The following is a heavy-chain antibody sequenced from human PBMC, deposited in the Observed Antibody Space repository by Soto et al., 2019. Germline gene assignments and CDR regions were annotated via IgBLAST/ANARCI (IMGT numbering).Heavy chain of an antibody. Sequence: PSETLSLTCTVSGGSISSYYWSWIRQPPGKGLEWIGYIYYSGSTNYNPSLKSRVTISVDTSKNQFSLKLSSVTAADTAVYYCARINLYYDILTGYYPPGALDYWGQGTLVTVSS. CDR2: IYYSGST. CDR1: GGSISSYY. J-gene: IGHJ4*02. D-gene: IGHD3-9*01. V-gene: IGHV4-59*01. CDR3: ARINLYYDILTGYYPPGALDY.